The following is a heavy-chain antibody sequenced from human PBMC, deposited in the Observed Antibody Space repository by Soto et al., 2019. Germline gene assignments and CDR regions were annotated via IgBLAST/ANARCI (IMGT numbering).Heavy chain of an antibody. Sequence: GESLKISCKGSGYSFTSYWIGWVRQMPGKGLEWMGIIYPGDSDTRYSPSFQGQVTISADKSISTAYLQWSSLKASDTAMYYCARLSTIFGVVIKYYYYMDVWGKGTTVTVSS. V-gene: IGHV5-51*01. J-gene: IGHJ6*03. CDR3: ARLSTIFGVVIKYYYYMDV. CDR2: IYPGDSDT. D-gene: IGHD3-3*01. CDR1: GYSFTSYW.